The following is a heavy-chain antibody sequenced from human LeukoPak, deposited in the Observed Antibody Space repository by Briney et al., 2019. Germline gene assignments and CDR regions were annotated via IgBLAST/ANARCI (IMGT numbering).Heavy chain of an antibody. J-gene: IGHJ6*02. Sequence: PGGSLRLSCAASGFTFSNAWMSWVRQAPGKGLEWVGRIKSKTDGGTTDYAAPVKGGFTISRDDSKNTLYLQMNSLKTEGTAVYYCTTLPGGYYYYYGMDVWGQGTTVTVSS. V-gene: IGHV3-15*01. CDR2: IKSKTDGGTT. D-gene: IGHD3-16*01. CDR1: GFTFSNAW. CDR3: TTLPGGYYYYYGMDV.